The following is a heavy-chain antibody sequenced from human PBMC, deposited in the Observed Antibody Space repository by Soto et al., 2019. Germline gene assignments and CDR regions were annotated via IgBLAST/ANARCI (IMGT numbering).Heavy chain of an antibody. D-gene: IGHD4-17*01. CDR3: ARDKRRGTTVVSPTNYLDY. CDR1: GYTFTRYY. CDR2: INPSGGST. V-gene: IGHV1-46*01. J-gene: IGHJ4*02. Sequence: GPSVKVSCKASGYTFTRYYMHWVRQAPGQGLEWMGIINPSGGSTSYAQKFQGRVTMTRDTSTSTVYMELSSLRSEDTAVYYCARDKRRGTTVVSPTNYLDYWGQGTLVTVSS.